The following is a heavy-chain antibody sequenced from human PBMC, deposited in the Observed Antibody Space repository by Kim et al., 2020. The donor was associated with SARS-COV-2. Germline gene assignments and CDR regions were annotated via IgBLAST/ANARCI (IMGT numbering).Heavy chain of an antibody. CDR2: ISSSSSYI. J-gene: IGHJ4*02. Sequence: GGSLRLSCAASGFTFSSYSMNWVRQAPGKGLEWVSSISSSSSYIYYADSVKGRFTISRDNAKNSLYLQMNSLRAEDTAVYYCARGGAVVEDIVVVPAATPDRYFDYWGQGTLVTVSS. CDR1: GFTFSSYS. CDR3: ARGGAVVEDIVVVPAATPDRYFDY. D-gene: IGHD2-2*01. V-gene: IGHV3-21*01.